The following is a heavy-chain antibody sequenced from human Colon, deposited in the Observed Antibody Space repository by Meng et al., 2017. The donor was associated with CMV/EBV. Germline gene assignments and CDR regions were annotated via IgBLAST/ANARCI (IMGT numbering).Heavy chain of an antibody. D-gene: IGHD3-3*01. J-gene: IGHJ4*02. CDR3: ATDQRYYDFWSGYYMNY. CDR1: GYTLTELS. CDR2: FDPEDGET. Sequence: ASVTVSCKVSGYTLTELSMHWVRQAPGKGLEWMGGFDPEDGETIYAQKFQGRVTMTEDTSTDTAYMELSSLRSEDTAVYYCATDQRYYDFWSGYYMNYWGQGTLVTVSS. V-gene: IGHV1-24*01.